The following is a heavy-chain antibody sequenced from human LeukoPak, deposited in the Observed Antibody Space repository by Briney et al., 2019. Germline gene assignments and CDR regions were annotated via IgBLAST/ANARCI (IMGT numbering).Heavy chain of an antibody. CDR3: AKDTGYYGSGSYYTSFDY. V-gene: IGHV3-23*01. CDR1: GFTFSSYA. CDR2: ISGSGGST. Sequence: PGGSLRLSCAASGFTFSSYAMSWVRQAPGKGLEWVSAISGSGGSTYYADSVKGRFTISRDNAKNSLYLQMNSLRAEDTALYYCAKDTGYYGSGSYYTSFDYWGQGTLVTVSS. J-gene: IGHJ4*02. D-gene: IGHD3-10*01.